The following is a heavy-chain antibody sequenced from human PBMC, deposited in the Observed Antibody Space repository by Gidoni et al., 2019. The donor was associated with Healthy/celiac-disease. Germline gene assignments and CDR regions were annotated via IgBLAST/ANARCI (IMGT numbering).Heavy chain of an antibody. CDR2: IKHSGST. D-gene: IGHD1-26*01. CDR1: GGSFSGYY. V-gene: IGHV4-34*01. J-gene: IGHJ4*02. CDR3: ARSGGIYSRRRELGY. Sequence: QVQLQQWGEGLLKPAETLSPTCAVYGGSFSGYYWSWIRQPPGRGREWIGEIKHSGSTNYNPSLKSRVTISVDTSRTQFSLKLSSVTAADAAVYYCARSGGIYSRRRELGYWGQGTLVTVSS.